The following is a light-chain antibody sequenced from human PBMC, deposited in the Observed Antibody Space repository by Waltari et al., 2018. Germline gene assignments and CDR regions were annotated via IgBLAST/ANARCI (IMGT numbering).Light chain of an antibody. Sequence: EIVLTQSPSTLSLSPGERATLSCRASQTARSNFFAWYQQKPGQAPRLLLYGASNRAAGIPDRFSGSGSGTDFTLTISRLEPEDFAVYYCQQYDSSPRTFGGGTKVQIK. CDR1: QTARSNF. V-gene: IGKV3-20*01. CDR2: GAS. J-gene: IGKJ4*01. CDR3: QQYDSSPRT.